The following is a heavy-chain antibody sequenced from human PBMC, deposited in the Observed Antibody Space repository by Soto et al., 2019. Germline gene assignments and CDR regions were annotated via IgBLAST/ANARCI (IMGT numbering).Heavy chain of an antibody. CDR2: IYYSGST. V-gene: IGHV4-31*03. CDR3: AREARYSYGIGRAGWFDP. D-gene: IGHD5-18*01. J-gene: IGHJ5*02. Sequence: QVQLQESGPGLVKPSQTLSLTCTVSGGSISSGGYYWRWIRQHPGKGLEWIGYIYYSGSTYYNPSLKSRCTMSVDTSKNQFSLKLGSVTAADTAVYYWAREARYSYGIGRAGWFDPWGQGTLVTVSS. CDR1: GGSISSGGYY.